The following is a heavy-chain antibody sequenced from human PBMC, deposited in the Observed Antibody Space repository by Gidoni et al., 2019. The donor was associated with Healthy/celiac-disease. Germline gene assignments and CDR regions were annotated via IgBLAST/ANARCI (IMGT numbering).Heavy chain of an antibody. J-gene: IGHJ4*02. CDR1: GFTFSSYG. Sequence: QVQMVESGGGVVKHGRSLRLSCAAAGFTFSSYGMHWVRQAPGKGREYVAVLWYDGSNTYYADSVKVRFTISRDNSMTTLYLLINSLRAEDTAVSYCARERYCSGGSCYSGPGGDYWGQGTLVTVSS. D-gene: IGHD2-15*01. CDR3: ARERYCSGGSCYSGPGGDY. CDR2: LWYDGSNT. V-gene: IGHV3-33*01.